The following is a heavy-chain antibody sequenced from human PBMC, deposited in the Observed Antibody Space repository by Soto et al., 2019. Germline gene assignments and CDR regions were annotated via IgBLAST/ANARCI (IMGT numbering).Heavy chain of an antibody. D-gene: IGHD1-26*01. J-gene: IGHJ4*01. CDR2: TYYRSKWYY. CDR3: ARGEQYSGRIFDY. CDR1: GDSVSSNSAG. V-gene: IGHV6-1*01. Sequence: PSQTLSLTCAITGDSVSSNSAGWSWVRQSPSRGLEWLGRTYYRSKWYYEYAVSVRGRITINPDTSKNQYSLQLNSVPPEDTAVYCCARGEQYSGRIFDYWGQGTLVTVSS.